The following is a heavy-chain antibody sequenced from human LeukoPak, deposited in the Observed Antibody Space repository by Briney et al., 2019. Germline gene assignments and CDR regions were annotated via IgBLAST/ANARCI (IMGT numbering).Heavy chain of an antibody. V-gene: IGHV1-18*01. CDR3: ARDNNWFDP. CDR2: ISAYNGNT. Sequence: ASVKVSCKAPGYTFINYGISWVRQVPGQGLEWMGWISAYNGNTNYAQKLQGRVTMTTDTSTSTAYMELRSLRPDDTAVYFCARDNNWFDPWGQGTLVTVSS. J-gene: IGHJ5*02. CDR1: GYTFINYG.